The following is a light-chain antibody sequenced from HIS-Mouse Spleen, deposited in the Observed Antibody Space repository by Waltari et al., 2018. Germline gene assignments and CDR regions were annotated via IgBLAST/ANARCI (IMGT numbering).Light chain of an antibody. Sequence: QSALTQPASVSGSPGQSITISCTGTSSDVGSYNLVSWFQQHPGKAPKLRIYEGSKRPSGFSSLFSGSKSGTTASLTISGLQAEDEADYYCCSYAGSSTWVFGGGTKLTVL. V-gene: IGLV2-23*01. CDR2: EGS. J-gene: IGLJ3*02. CDR3: CSYAGSSTWV. CDR1: SSDVGSYNL.